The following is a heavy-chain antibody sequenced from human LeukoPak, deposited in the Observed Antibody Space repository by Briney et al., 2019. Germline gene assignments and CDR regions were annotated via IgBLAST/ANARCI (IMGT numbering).Heavy chain of an antibody. J-gene: IGHJ6*03. CDR1: GFTVSSNY. V-gene: IGHV3-53*01. CDR3: ARGKNGDYSFFYYYYMDV. D-gene: IGHD4-17*01. CDR2: IYSGGST. Sequence: GGSLRLSXAASGFTVSSNYMSWVRQAPGKGLEWVSVIYSGGSTYYADSVKGRFTISRDNSKNTLYLQMNSLRAEDTAVYYCARGKNGDYSFFYYYYMDVWGKGTTVTVSS.